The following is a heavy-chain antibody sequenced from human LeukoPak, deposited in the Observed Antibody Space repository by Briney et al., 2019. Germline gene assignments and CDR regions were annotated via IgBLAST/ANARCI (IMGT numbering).Heavy chain of an antibody. CDR1: GDSISSYY. Sequence: SETLSLTCTVSGDSISSYYWSWIRQPPGKGLEWIGYIYYSGSTNYNPSLKSRVTISVDTSKNQFSLKLSSVTAADTAVYYCARSTTYYDFWSGSWFDPWGQGTLVTVSP. D-gene: IGHD3-3*01. J-gene: IGHJ5*02. V-gene: IGHV4-59*01. CDR3: ARSTTYYDFWSGSWFDP. CDR2: IYYSGST.